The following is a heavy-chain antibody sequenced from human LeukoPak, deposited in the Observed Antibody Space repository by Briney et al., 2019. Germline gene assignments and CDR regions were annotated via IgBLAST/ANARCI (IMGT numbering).Heavy chain of an antibody. V-gene: IGHV3-7*01. D-gene: IGHD2-15*01. CDR1: GFTFSSYG. J-gene: IGHJ6*03. CDR3: ARSECSGGSCYRIGYYMDV. Sequence: PGGSLRLSCAASGFTFSSYGMHWVRQAPGKGLEWVANINLDGSKKYYVDSLKGRFTISRDNAKNSLYLQMNSLRAEDTAVYYCARSECSGGSCYRIGYYMDVWGKGTTVTVSS. CDR2: INLDGSKK.